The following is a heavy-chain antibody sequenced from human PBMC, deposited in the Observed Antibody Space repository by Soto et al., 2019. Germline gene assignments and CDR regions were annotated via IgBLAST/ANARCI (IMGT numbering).Heavy chain of an antibody. CDR1: GGSISTVGHY. V-gene: IGHV4-31*03. CDR3: ARATGTLRSRNCDY. J-gene: IGHJ4*02. CDR2: IYHTGST. D-gene: IGHD1-1*01. Sequence: QVQLQESGPKLVKPSQTLSLTCSVSGGSISTVGHYWTWIRQPPGKCLEWIGSIYHTGSTYYSKSLRSRLTMSVDTCKSQFSLRLSSVTAADTALYYCARATGTLRSRNCDYWGQGSLVTVSS.